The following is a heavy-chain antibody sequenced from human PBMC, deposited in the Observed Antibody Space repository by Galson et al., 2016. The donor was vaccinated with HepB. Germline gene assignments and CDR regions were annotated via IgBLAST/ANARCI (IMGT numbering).Heavy chain of an antibody. CDR3: SREKHDYFDY. Sequence: SVKVSCKASGYIFTNYALHWVRQAPGQRLDWMGWITPGNSDTKYSQKFQDRVTFTRDTSASTVYMELSSLRSEDTAVYYCSREKHDYFDYWGQGTLVTVSS. V-gene: IGHV1-3*01. J-gene: IGHJ4*01. D-gene: IGHD1-26*01. CDR2: ITPGNSDT. CDR1: GYIFTNYA.